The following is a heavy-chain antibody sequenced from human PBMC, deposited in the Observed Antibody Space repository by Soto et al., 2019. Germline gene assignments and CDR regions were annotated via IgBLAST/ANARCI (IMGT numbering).Heavy chain of an antibody. Sequence: ASVKISCTASGGTFSTYAITWVRQAPGQGLEWMGGIIPMFGTANYAQKFRGRVTVTADESTSTAHMELSSLRSEDTAVYYCARGWETVGTTTPFAYWGQGTLVTVSS. CDR3: ARGWETVGTTTPFAY. CDR1: GGTFSTYA. J-gene: IGHJ4*02. CDR2: IIPMFGTA. D-gene: IGHD1-26*01. V-gene: IGHV1-69*01.